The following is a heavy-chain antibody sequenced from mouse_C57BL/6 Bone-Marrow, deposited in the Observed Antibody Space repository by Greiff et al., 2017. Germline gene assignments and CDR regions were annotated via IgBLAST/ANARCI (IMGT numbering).Heavy chain of an antibody. D-gene: IGHD2-2*01. V-gene: IGHV1-26*01. CDR2: INPNNGGT. CDR1: GYTFTDYY. CDR3: ATTMVRGDY. J-gene: IGHJ4*01. Sequence: VQLQQSGPELVKPGASLKISCKASGYTFTDYYMNWVKQSHGKSLEWIGDINPNNGGTSYNQKFKGKATLTVDKSSSTAYMELRSLTSEDSAVYYCATTMVRGDYWGQGTSVTVSS.